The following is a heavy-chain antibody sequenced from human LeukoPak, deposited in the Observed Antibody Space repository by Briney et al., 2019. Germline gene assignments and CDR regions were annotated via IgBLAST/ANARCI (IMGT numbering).Heavy chain of an antibody. CDR3: ARGPIEGYDWYFDL. CDR2: IYSGGST. J-gene: IGHJ2*01. D-gene: IGHD1-26*01. Sequence: PGGSLRLSCAASGFTVSSNYMSWVRQAPGKGLEWVSVIYSGGSTYYADSVKGRFTISRDNSKNTLYLQMNSLRAVDTAVYYCARGPIEGYDWYFDLWGRGTLVTVSS. CDR1: GFTVSSNY. V-gene: IGHV3-66*01.